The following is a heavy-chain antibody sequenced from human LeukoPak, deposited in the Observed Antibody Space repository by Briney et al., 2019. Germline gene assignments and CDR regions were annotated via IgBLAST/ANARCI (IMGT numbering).Heavy chain of an antibody. CDR2: INRDGSGI. CDR3: ARGLAAAAWGYYYYYGMDV. CDR1: GFTFSTYW. J-gene: IGHJ6*02. D-gene: IGHD6-13*01. Sequence: GGSLRLSCAASGFTFSTYWMHWVRQAPGKGLVWISRINRDGSGITYADSVKGRFTISRDNAKSILCLQMNSLRAEDTAVYYCARGLAAAAWGYYYYYGMDVWGQGTTVTVSS. V-gene: IGHV3-74*01.